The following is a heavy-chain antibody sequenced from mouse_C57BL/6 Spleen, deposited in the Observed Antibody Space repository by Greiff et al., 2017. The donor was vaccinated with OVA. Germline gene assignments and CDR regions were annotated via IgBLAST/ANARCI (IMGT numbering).Heavy chain of an antibody. CDR2: IDPSDSYT. D-gene: IGHD1-1*01. CDR3: ARSYYGSSHYFDY. V-gene: IGHV1-50*01. Sequence: VQLQQPGAELVKPGASVKLSCKASVYTFTSYWMQWVKQRPGQGLEWIGEIDPSDSYTNYNQKFKGKATLTVDTSSSTAYMQLSSLTSEDSAVYYCARSYYGSSHYFDYWGQGTTLTVSS. J-gene: IGHJ2*01. CDR1: VYTFTSYW.